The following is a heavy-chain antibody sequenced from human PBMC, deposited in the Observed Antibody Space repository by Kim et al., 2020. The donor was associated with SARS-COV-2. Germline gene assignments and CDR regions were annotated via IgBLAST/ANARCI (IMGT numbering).Heavy chain of an antibody. CDR1: GFTFSSYA. J-gene: IGHJ5*02. CDR3: ARDRVNYGSGKKMNWFDP. V-gene: IGHV3-30*04. Sequence: GGSLRLSCAASGFTFSSYAMHWVRQAPGKGLEWVAVISYDGSNKYYADSVKGRFTISRDNSKNTLYLQMNSLRAEDTAVYYCARDRVNYGSGKKMNWFDPWGQGTLVTVSS. CDR2: ISYDGSNK. D-gene: IGHD3-10*01.